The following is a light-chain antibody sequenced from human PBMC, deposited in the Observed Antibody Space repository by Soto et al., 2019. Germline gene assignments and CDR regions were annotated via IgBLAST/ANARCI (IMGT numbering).Light chain of an antibody. Sequence: SYELTQPLSVSVALGQTARITCGGNNIGSKNAPWYQQKPGQAPVLVIYRDTNRPSGIPERFSGSNSGNTATLTISRAQAGDEADYYCQVWDGNTVVFGGGTKVTVL. CDR2: RDT. CDR3: QVWDGNTVV. V-gene: IGLV3-9*01. J-gene: IGLJ2*01. CDR1: NIGSKN.